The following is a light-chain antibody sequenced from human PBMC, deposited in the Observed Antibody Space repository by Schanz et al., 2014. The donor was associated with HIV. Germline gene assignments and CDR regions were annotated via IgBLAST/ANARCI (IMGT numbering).Light chain of an antibody. CDR2: GAS. CDR1: QSISSSY. V-gene: IGKV3D-20*02. Sequence: EMVMTQSPATLSVSPGEGATLSCRARQSISSSYLPWYQQKPGQAPRLLIYGASRRATGIPDRFSGSGSGTDFTLTISSLEPEDFAVYYCQQRSNWPLTFGGGT. CDR3: QQRSNWPLT. J-gene: IGKJ4*01.